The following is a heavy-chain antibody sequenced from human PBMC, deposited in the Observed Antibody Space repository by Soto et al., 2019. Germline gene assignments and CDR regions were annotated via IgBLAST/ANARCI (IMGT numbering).Heavy chain of an antibody. CDR3: ARMGYCSGGSCYSSYYYGMDV. CDR2: IYYSGST. V-gene: IGHV4-61*01. J-gene: IGHJ6*02. Sequence: QVQLQESGPGLVKPSETLSLTCTVSGGSVSSGSYYWSWIRQPPGKGLEWIGYIYYSGSTNYNPSLKSRVTISVDTSKNQFSLKLSSVIAADTAVYYCARMGYCSGGSCYSSYYYGMDVWGQGTTVTVSS. D-gene: IGHD2-15*01. CDR1: GGSVSSGSYY.